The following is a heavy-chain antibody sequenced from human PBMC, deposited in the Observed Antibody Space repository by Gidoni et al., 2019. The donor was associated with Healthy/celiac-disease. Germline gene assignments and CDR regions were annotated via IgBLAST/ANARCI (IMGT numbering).Heavy chain of an antibody. V-gene: IGHV3-49*04. D-gene: IGHD2-2*01. CDR2: IRSKAYGGTT. J-gene: IGHJ6*02. CDR1: GCTFGDYA. CDR3: TRGTAAMPYYYHYGMDV. Sequence: EVQLVESGGGLVQPGRSLRLPWTASGCTFGDYAMSWVRQAPGKGLEWVGFIRSKAYGGTTEYAASVKGRFTISRDDSKSIAYLQMNSLKTEDTAVYYCTRGTAAMPYYYHYGMDVWGQGTTVTVSS.